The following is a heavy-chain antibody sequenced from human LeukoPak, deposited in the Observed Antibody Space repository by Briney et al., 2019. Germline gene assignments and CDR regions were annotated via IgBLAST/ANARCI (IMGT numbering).Heavy chain of an antibody. J-gene: IGHJ4*02. V-gene: IGHV4-61*05. CDR2: IYYSGST. CDR3: ARLRYCSGGSCYYFDY. CDR1: GDSINSNNYY. Sequence: SETLSLTCTVSGDSINSNNYYWSWIRQPPGKGLEWIGYIYYSGSTNYNPSLKSRVTISVDTSKNQFSLKLSSVTAADTAVYYCARLRYCSGGSCYYFDYWGQGTLVTVSS. D-gene: IGHD2-15*01.